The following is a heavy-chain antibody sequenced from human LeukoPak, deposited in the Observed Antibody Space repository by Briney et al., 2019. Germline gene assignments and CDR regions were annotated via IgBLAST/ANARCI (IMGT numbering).Heavy chain of an antibody. CDR2: INHSGST. Sequence: SETLSLTCTVSGGSISSATYYWSWIRQPAGKGLEWIGEINHSGSTNYNPSLKSRVTISVDTSKNQFSLKLSSVTAADTAVYYCARGIAVAGTLYYFDYWGQGTLVTVSS. CDR1: GGSISSATYY. CDR3: ARGIAVAGTLYYFDY. V-gene: IGHV4-61*10. D-gene: IGHD6-19*01. J-gene: IGHJ4*02.